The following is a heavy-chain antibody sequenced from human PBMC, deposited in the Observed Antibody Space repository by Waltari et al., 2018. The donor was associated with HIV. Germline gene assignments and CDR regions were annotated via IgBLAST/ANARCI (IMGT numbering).Heavy chain of an antibody. CDR1: GYTFTSYG. J-gene: IGHJ5*02. D-gene: IGHD2-2*01. CDR2: ISAYNGNA. Sequence: QVQLVQSGAEVKKPGASVKVSCKASGYTFTSYGISWVRQAPGQGLEWIGWISAYNGNANNAQKLQGIVTMTTDTSTSTAYMELRSLRSDDTAVYYCARSGYCSSTSCYSNWFDPWGQGTLVTVSS. V-gene: IGHV1-18*01. CDR3: ARSGYCSSTSCYSNWFDP.